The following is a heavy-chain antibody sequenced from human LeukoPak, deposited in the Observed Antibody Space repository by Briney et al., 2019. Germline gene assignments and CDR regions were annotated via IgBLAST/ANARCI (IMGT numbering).Heavy chain of an antibody. J-gene: IGHJ4*02. CDR1: GFTFSSYA. D-gene: IGHD3-22*01. V-gene: IGHV3-23*01. CDR2: ISGSGGST. CDR3: AKVSYYDSSGYVNY. Sequence: PGGSLRLSCAASGFTFSSYAMSWVRQAPGKGLEWVSAISGSGGSTYYADSVKGRFTISRDNSKNTLYLQMNSLRAEDTAVYYCAKVSYYDSSGYVNYWGQGTLVIISS.